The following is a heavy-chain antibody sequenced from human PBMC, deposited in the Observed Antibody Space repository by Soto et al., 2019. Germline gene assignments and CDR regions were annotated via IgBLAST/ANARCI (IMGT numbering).Heavy chain of an antibody. Sequence: QVQLQESGPGLVKPSQTLSLTCTVSGGSISRGGYYWSCLRQHPGKGVEWLGYIYYTGSTYYNPSLASRVIFSVDTSENQCALRLSSVHAADTALYFCARVVNYGGNSNWFEPWGQGTLGTVSS. CDR1: GGSISRGGYY. J-gene: IGHJ5*02. CDR3: ARVVNYGGNSNWFEP. D-gene: IGHD4-17*01. V-gene: IGHV4-31*03. CDR2: IYYTGST.